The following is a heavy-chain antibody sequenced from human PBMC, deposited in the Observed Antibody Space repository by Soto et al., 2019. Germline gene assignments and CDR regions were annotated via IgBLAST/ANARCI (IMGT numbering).Heavy chain of an antibody. CDR2: IYPGDSDT. D-gene: IGHD6-19*01. CDR3: AXHMQAVAGTFIGFDP. CDR1: GYSFTSYW. J-gene: IGHJ5*02. V-gene: IGHV5-51*01. Sequence: PGESLKISCKGSGYSFTSYWIGWVRQMPGKGLEWMGIIYPGDSDTRYSPSFQGQVTISADKSISTAYLQWSSLKASDTAMYYCAXHMQAVAGTFIGFDPWGQGTLVTVSS.